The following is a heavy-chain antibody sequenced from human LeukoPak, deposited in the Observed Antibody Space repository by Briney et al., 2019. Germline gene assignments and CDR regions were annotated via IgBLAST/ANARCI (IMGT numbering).Heavy chain of an antibody. J-gene: IGHJ4*02. CDR2: FDPEDGET. D-gene: IGHD1-26*01. CDR1: GYTLTELS. CDR3: ETGTSGVGAIR. V-gene: IGHV1-24*01. Sequence: GASVKVSCKVSGYTLTELSMHGVRQAPAKGLEGMGGFDPEDGETIYAQNFQGRVTMTEDTSTDTAYMELSSLRSEDTAVYYCETGTSGVGAIRWGQGTLVTVSS.